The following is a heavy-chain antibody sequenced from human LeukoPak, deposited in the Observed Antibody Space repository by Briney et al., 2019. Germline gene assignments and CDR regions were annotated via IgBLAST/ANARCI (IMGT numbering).Heavy chain of an antibody. CDR2: LSSSSSYI. J-gene: IGHJ4*02. Sequence: KPGGSLRLSCAASGFTFSAYTLNWVRQAPGKGLEWVSSLSSSSSYIYYADSVKGRFTISRDNAKNSLSLQMNSLRAEDTAVYYCAKDRTSPPRMGSVDYWGQGTLVTVSS. D-gene: IGHD2-2*01. V-gene: IGHV3-21*01. CDR1: GFTFSAYT. CDR3: AKDRTSPPRMGSVDY.